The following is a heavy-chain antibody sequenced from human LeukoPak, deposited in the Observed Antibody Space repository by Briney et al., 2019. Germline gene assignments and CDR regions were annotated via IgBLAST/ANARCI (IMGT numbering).Heavy chain of an antibody. CDR1: GFAFDDFA. Sequence: GSLRLSCTTSGFAFDDFAMSWVRQPAGKGLEWVGFIRRRAYGGAAEYAASVKGRFIISRDDSKGIAYLQMNSLKAEDTAVYYCSRNGLVDFDYWGQGSRVIVSP. J-gene: IGHJ4*02. CDR3: SRNGLVDFDY. CDR2: IRRRAYGGAA. V-gene: IGHV3-49*04.